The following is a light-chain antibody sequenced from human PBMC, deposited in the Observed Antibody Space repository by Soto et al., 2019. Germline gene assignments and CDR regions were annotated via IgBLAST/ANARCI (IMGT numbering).Light chain of an antibody. J-gene: IGLJ2*01. CDR1: SSDVGGYNY. CDR2: DVT. Sequence: QSALTQPASVSGSPGQSITISCTGTSSDVGGYNYVSWYQQHPGKAPKLMIYDVTSRPSGVSNRFSGSKSGNTASLTISGLQAEDEADYYCISYTTFSAPVVFGGGTKLTVL. CDR3: ISYTTFSAPVV. V-gene: IGLV2-14*03.